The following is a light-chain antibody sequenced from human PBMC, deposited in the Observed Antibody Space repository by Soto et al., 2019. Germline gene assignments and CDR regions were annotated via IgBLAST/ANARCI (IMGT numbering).Light chain of an antibody. CDR1: SSDVGGYNY. CDR3: SSYTSSSTLYV. CDR2: EVS. Sequence: HSVLGQPASESGSTGEPATIFCTGTSSDVGGYNYVSWYQQHPGKAPKLMIYEVSNRPSGVSNRFSGSKSGNTASLTISGLQAEDEADYYCSSYTSSSTLYVFGTGTKVTVL. V-gene: IGLV2-14*01. J-gene: IGLJ1*01.